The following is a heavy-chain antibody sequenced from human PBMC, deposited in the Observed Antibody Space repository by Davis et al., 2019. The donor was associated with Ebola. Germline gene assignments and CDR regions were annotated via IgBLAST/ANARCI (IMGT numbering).Heavy chain of an antibody. Sequence: GESLKISCAASGFTFSSYAMSWVRQAPGKGLEWVSAISGSGGSTYYADSVKGRFTISRDNSKNTLYLQISSLKAEDTAVYYCARGQAAGTVDAFDIWGQGTMVTVSS. J-gene: IGHJ3*02. CDR3: ARGQAAGTVDAFDI. CDR1: GFTFSSYA. CDR2: ISGSGGST. D-gene: IGHD6-13*01. V-gene: IGHV3-23*01.